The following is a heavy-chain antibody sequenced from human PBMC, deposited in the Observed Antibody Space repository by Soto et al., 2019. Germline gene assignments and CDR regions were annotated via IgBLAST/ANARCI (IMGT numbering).Heavy chain of an antibody. J-gene: IGHJ4*02. CDR3: ARDAVAVAGTREYYFDY. CDR2: IKQDGSEK. D-gene: IGHD6-19*01. V-gene: IGHV3-7*03. Sequence: GGSLRLSCAASGFTFSSYWMSWVRQAPGKGLEWVANIKQDGSEKYYVDSVKGRFTISRDNAKNSLYLQMNSLRAEDMAVYYCARDAVAVAGTREYYFDYWGQGTLVTVSS. CDR1: GFTFSSYW.